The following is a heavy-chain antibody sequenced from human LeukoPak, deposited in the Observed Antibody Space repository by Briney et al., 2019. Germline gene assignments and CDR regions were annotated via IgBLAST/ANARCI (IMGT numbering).Heavy chain of an antibody. CDR3: AKYSSSPNTSDY. J-gene: IGHJ4*02. D-gene: IGHD6-6*01. CDR1: GGSISSSNW. Sequence: SETLSLTCAVSGGSISSSNWWSWVRQPPGKGLEWIGEIYHSGSTNYNPSLKSRVTISVDKSKNQFSLKLSSVTAADTAVYYCAKYSSSPNTSDYWGQGTLVTVSS. V-gene: IGHV4-4*02. CDR2: IYHSGST.